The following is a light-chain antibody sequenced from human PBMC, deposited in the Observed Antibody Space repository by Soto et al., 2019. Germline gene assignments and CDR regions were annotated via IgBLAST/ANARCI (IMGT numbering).Light chain of an antibody. J-gene: IGKJ1*01. CDR2: TAS. Sequence: DIRMTQSPSSLSASVGDRVTMTCLASQGISSWLALYQQKPGEAPKLLIYTASGLQSGVPPRFSGSGSGTDFTLAISSLQPEDSATYYCLQDTSYPLTFGQGTKVDIK. CDR1: QGISSW. V-gene: IGKV1-12*01. CDR3: LQDTSYPLT.